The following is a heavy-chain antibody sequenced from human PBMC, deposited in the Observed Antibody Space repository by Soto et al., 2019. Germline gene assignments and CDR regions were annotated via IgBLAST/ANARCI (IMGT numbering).Heavy chain of an antibody. J-gene: IGHJ4*02. CDR1: GDSINSDNYY. V-gene: IGHV4-61*01. CDR2: IYYSGST. Sequence: PSETLSLSCSVSGDSINSDNYYWGWIRQPPGKGLEWIGYIYYSGSTNYNPSLKSRVTISVDTSKNQFSLKLSSVTAADTAVYYCARAQTAMTPEYYFDYWGQGTLVTVSS. D-gene: IGHD5-18*01. CDR3: ARAQTAMTPEYYFDY.